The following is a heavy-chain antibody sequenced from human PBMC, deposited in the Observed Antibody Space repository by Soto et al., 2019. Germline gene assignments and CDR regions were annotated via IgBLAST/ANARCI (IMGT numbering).Heavy chain of an antibody. J-gene: IGHJ6*02. D-gene: IGHD1-1*01. V-gene: IGHV1-69*12. CDR2: IIPIFGTA. CDR1: GGTFSSYA. Sequence: QVQLVQSGAEVKKPGSSVKVSCKASGGTFSSYAISWVRQAPGQGLEWMGGIIPIFGTANYAQKFQGRVTITEDESTSTAYMELSSLRSEDTAVYYCARGRVRWNAGTNYYGMDVWGQETTVTVSS. CDR3: ARGRVRWNAGTNYYGMDV.